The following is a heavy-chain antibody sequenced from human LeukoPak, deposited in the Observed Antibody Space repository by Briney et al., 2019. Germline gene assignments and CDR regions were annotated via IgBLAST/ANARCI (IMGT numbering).Heavy chain of an antibody. Sequence: GGSLRLSCAASGFSVSGTHMSWVRQAPGKGLEWVSAVYTGGTTYYADSVQGRFTIYRDNSKNTLYLQMNSLRAEDTAVYYCAKDEATSGGGLASWGQGTLVSVSS. CDR2: VYTGGTT. V-gene: IGHV3-53*01. J-gene: IGHJ4*02. CDR3: AKDEATSGGGLAS. CDR1: GFSVSGTH. D-gene: IGHD3-16*01.